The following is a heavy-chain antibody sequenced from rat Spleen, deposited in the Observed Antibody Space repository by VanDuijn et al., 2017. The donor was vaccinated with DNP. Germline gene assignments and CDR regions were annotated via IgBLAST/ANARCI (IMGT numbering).Heavy chain of an antibody. J-gene: IGHJ3*01. CDR3: ATGVYGGYEDWFAN. CDR1: GFIFSDYY. D-gene: IGHD1-11*01. Sequence: EVQLVESGGGLVQPGRSLKLSCVAAGFIFSDYYMAWVRQAPTKGLEWVAYISYDGGSTNYGDSVKGRFTISRDNAKSTLFLQMDSLRSEDTATYYCATGVYGGYEDWFANWGQGTLVTVSS. V-gene: IGHV5-20*01. CDR2: ISYDGGST.